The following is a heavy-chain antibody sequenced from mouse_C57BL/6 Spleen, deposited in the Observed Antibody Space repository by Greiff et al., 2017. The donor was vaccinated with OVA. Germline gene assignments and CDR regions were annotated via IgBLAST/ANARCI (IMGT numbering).Heavy chain of an antibody. CDR1: GYTFTDYY. D-gene: IGHD1-1*01. V-gene: IGHV1-26*01. J-gene: IGHJ4*01. CDR3: ARNSSYRYAMDY. CDR2: INPNNGGT. Sequence: EVQLQQSGPELVKPGASVKISCKASGYTFTDYYMNWVKQSLGKSLEWIGDINPNNGGTSYNQKFKGKATLTVDKSSSTAYMELRSLTSEDSAVYYCARNSSYRYAMDYWGQGTSVTVSS.